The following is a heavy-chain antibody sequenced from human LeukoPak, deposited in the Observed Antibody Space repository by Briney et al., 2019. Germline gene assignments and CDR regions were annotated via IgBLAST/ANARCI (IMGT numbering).Heavy chain of an antibody. V-gene: IGHV3-30*04. D-gene: IGHD4-17*01. Sequence: GGSLRLSCAASGFTFSSYDMHWVRQAPGKGLEWVALISYDGSNKYYADSVKGRFTISRDNSKNTLYLQMNSLRAEDTAVYYCARPKTTVTTLSRPDAFDIWGQGTMVTVSS. CDR3: ARPKTTVTTLSRPDAFDI. CDR1: GFTFSSYD. J-gene: IGHJ3*02. CDR2: ISYDGSNK.